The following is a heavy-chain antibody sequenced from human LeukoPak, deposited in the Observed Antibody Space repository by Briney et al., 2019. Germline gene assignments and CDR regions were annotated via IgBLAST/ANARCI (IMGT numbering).Heavy chain of an antibody. J-gene: IGHJ4*02. CDR3: ARRYCSGDRCYFDDY. D-gene: IGHD2-15*01. CDR2: ISSTSSYI. V-gene: IGHV3-21*01. Sequence: GRSLRLSCAASGFTFSSYSMNWVRQAPGKGLEWVSSISSTSSYIYYADSVKGRFTISRDNAKNSLYLQMNSLRAEDTAVYYCARRYCSGDRCYFDDYWGQGTLVTVFS. CDR1: GFTFSSYS.